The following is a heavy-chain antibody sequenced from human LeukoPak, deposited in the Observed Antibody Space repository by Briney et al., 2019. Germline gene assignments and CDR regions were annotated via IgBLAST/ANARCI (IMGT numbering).Heavy chain of an antibody. Sequence: GASVKVSCKASGYTFTSYGISWVRQAPGQGLEWMGRIIPILGIANYAQKFQGRVTITADKSTSTAYVELSSLRSEDTAVYYCARGRYSSSSGYFDYWGQGTLVTVSS. CDR3: ARGRYSSSSGYFDY. CDR1: GYTFTSYG. CDR2: IIPILGIA. V-gene: IGHV1-69*04. D-gene: IGHD6-6*01. J-gene: IGHJ4*02.